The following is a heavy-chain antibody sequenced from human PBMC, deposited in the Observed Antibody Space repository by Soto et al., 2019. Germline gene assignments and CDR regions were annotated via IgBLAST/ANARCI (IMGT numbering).Heavy chain of an antibody. CDR3: ARDRGEVELRTWYFDL. V-gene: IGHV3-33*01. Sequence: PGGSLRLSCVASGFTFSTYGMHWVRQAPGKGLEWVAVIWYDGSNKYYADSVKGRFTIPRDNSKNTLYLQMNSLRAEDTAVYYCARDRGEVELRTWYFDLWGRGTLVTVSS. D-gene: IGHD1-7*01. CDR1: GFTFSTYG. J-gene: IGHJ2*01. CDR2: IWYDGSNK.